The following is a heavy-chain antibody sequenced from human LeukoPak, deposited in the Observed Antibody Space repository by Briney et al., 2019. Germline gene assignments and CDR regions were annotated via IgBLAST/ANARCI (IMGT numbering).Heavy chain of an antibody. CDR1: GFTFSSYS. Sequence: NPGGSLRLSCAASGFTFSSYSMTWVRQAPGKGLEWVSSISSSSSYIYYADSVKGRFTISRDNAKNSLYLQMNSLRAEDTAVYYCASLPRYCSSTSCPGYWGQGTLVTVSS. V-gene: IGHV3-21*01. J-gene: IGHJ4*02. CDR2: ISSSSSYI. D-gene: IGHD2-2*01. CDR3: ASLPRYCSSTSCPGY.